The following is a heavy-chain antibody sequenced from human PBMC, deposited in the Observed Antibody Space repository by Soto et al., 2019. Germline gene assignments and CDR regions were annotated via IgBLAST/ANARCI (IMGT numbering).Heavy chain of an antibody. CDR3: ARDETYTAGWYFDH. J-gene: IGHJ4*02. D-gene: IGHD6-19*01. Sequence: QVQLVQSGAEVKKRGASVKVSCKASGYMFNSYGMSWLRQAPGQGLEWIGWISGYNGKTDLAQKFQGRVTMTTEEATRTVDMELTSLSFDDTALYYCARDETYTAGWYFDHWGQGTLV. CDR1: GYMFNSYG. V-gene: IGHV1-18*01. CDR2: ISGYNGKT.